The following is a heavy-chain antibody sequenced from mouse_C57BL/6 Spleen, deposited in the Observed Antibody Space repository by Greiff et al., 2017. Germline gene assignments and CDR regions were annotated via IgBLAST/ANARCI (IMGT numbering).Heavy chain of an antibody. J-gene: IGHJ3*01. D-gene: IGHD4-1*01. CDR2: IDTEDGDT. CDR3: TTNNWDVSFAY. Sequence: VQLQQSGAELVRPGASVKLSCTASGFNIKDYYMHWVKQRPEQGLEWIGRIDTEDGDTEYAPKFQGKATMTADTSSNTAYRQLSSLTSEDTAVYYCTTNNWDVSFAYWGQGTLVTVSA. CDR1: GFNIKDYY. V-gene: IGHV14-1*01.